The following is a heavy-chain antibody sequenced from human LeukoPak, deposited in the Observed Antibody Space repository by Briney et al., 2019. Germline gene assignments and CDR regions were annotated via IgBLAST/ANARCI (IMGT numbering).Heavy chain of an antibody. V-gene: IGHV3-11*04. J-gene: IGHJ4*02. Sequence: SGGSLRLSCVASGFTFSDYYMSWIRQAPRKGLECVSYISTSGSTIYYADSVKGRFTISRDNAKNSLYLQMNNLRAEDTAMYYCARDERSDYWGQGTLVTVSS. CDR3: ARDERSDY. CDR1: GFTFSDYY. CDR2: ISTSGSTI.